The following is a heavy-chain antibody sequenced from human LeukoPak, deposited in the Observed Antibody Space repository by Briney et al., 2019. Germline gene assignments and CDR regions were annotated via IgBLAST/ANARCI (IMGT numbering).Heavy chain of an antibody. CDR3: ARAKRNGFDI. CDR2: IRYDGSDK. Sequence: GGSLRLSSAASGFTFGSYGLHWVRQAPGKGLEWVAFIRYDGSDKYYADSVKGRFTISRDNSKNTLYLQMNSLRTEDTAVYYCARAKRNGFDIWGQGTMVTVSS. J-gene: IGHJ3*02. V-gene: IGHV3-30*02. CDR1: GFTFGSYG.